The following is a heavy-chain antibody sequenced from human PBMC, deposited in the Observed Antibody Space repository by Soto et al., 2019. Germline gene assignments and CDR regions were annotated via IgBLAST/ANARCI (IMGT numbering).Heavy chain of an antibody. CDR2: IWDDGRDK. Sequence: QVHLLESGGGVVQSGTSLRLSCVASGFTLSSHGMHWVRQAPGKGLEWVSFIWDDGRDKYYADSVEGRFLISRDNSKNTMTLQVKTLRPEDTALYYCVRGATTTGWFDAFDLWGRGTMVTVSS. D-gene: IGHD6-19*01. J-gene: IGHJ3*01. V-gene: IGHV3-33*03. CDR1: GFTLSSHG. CDR3: VRGATTTGWFDAFDL.